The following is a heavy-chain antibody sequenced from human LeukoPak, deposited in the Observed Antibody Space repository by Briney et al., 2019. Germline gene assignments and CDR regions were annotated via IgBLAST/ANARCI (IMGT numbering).Heavy chain of an antibody. V-gene: IGHV3-72*01. J-gene: IGHJ4*02. Sequence: GGSLRLSCAASGFTFSDHYMDWVRQAPGKGLEWVGRTRNKANSYTTEYAASVKGRFTISRDDSKNSLYLQMNSLKTEDTAVYYCAKDRVDGSGSQFDSWGQGTLVTVSS. D-gene: IGHD3-10*01. CDR2: TRNKANSYTT. CDR3: AKDRVDGSGSQFDS. CDR1: GFTFSDHY.